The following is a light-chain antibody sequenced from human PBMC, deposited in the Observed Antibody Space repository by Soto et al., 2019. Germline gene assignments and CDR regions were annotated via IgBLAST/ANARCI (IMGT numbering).Light chain of an antibody. CDR1: SSNIGSNY. CDR3: AAWDDSLGRV. V-gene: IGLV1-47*02. Sequence: QAVLTQPPSASGTPGQRVTISCSGSSSNIGSNYVYWYQQLPGTAPKLLIYSKNQRPSGVPDRFSGSKSGTSASLAISGLRSEDEADYYCAAWDDSLGRVFGGGTKLTVL. J-gene: IGLJ3*02. CDR2: SKN.